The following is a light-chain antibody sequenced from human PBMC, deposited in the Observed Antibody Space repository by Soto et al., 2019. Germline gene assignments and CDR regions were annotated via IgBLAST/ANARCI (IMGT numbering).Light chain of an antibody. CDR2: KAS. V-gene: IGKV1-5*03. J-gene: IGKJ1*01. CDR3: QPYNSYPWT. CDR1: QNLNNW. Sequence: DIQMTQSPSTLSASVGDRVTITCRASQNLNNWLAWFQQKPGKAPTLLIYKASGLESGVPSRFSGSGSGTEFTLTISSLQPDDFSTYYCQPYNSYPWTFGQGTKVEIK.